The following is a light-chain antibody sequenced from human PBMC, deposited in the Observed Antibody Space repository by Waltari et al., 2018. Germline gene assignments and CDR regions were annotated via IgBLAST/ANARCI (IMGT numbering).Light chain of an antibody. V-gene: IGKV1-39*01. CDR2: SAY. CDR3: QQTYSVPRGGFT. J-gene: IGKJ3*01. Sequence: QLTQSPSSLSASVGERVTVPCRASQSIATYLSWYQQRAGEAPKLLIHSAYTLQSGVPSRFSGSRSGTEFTLTISSLHPEDSATYYCQQTYSVPRGGFTFGPGTKVEIK. CDR1: QSIATY.